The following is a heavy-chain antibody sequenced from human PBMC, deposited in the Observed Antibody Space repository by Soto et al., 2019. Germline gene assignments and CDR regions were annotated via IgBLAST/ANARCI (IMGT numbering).Heavy chain of an antibody. CDR1: GYSFSSYW. Sequence: PGESLKISCKGSGYSFSSYWIGWVRQMPGKGLEWMGTLHPDDSDARYNPSFQDQVTLSGDKSISTAYLQWSSLKASDTAIYYCATAPPSFYFGSGSFLRGPYFDFWGQGTLVTVSS. J-gene: IGHJ4*02. D-gene: IGHD3-10*01. CDR3: ATAPPSFYFGSGSFLRGPYFDF. V-gene: IGHV5-51*01. CDR2: LHPDDSDA.